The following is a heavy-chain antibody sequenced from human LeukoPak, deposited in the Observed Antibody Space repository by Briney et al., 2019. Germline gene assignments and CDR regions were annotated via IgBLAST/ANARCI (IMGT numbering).Heavy chain of an antibody. D-gene: IGHD6-13*01. J-gene: IGHJ4*02. CDR2: IYHSGST. V-gene: IGHV4-30-2*02. CDR3: AVAAAGPHEDY. CDR1: GGSISSGGYY. Sequence: PSETLSLTCTVSGGSISSGGYYWSWIRQPPGKGLEWIGYIYHSGSTYYNPSLKSRVTISVDRSRNQFSLKLSSVTAADTAVYYCAVAAAGPHEDYWGQGTLVTVSS.